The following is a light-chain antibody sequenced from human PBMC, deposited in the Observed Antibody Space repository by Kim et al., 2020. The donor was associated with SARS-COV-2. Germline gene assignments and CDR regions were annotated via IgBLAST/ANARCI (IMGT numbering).Light chain of an antibody. CDR3: HQYNDWPPGDT. V-gene: IGKV3-15*01. Sequence: SPGERATIARRASQSVSNNLAGYQLKPGQTPRLLIYGASTRATGVPARFSGAGSGTDFTLTVNSLQSEDFAVYYCHQYNDWPPGDTFGQGTKLEI. CDR2: GAS. J-gene: IGKJ2*01. CDR1: QSVSNN.